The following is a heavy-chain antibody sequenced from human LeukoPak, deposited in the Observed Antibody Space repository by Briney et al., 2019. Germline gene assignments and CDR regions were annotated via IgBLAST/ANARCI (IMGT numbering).Heavy chain of an antibody. CDR3: ARDLRYSSGWSASGMDV. V-gene: IGHV1-46*01. CDR2: INPSDGST. Sequence: ASVKVSCKASGYTFTSYYIHLVRQAPGQGFEWMAIINPSDGSTTNSQKFQGRVTMTRDTSTSTAYMDLRSLRSDDTAVYYCARDLRYSSGWSASGMDVWGKGTTVTISS. CDR1: GYTFTSYY. J-gene: IGHJ6*03. D-gene: IGHD6-19*01.